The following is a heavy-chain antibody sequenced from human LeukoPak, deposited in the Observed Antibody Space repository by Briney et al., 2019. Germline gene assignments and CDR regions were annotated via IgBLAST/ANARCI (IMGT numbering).Heavy chain of an antibody. J-gene: IGHJ4*02. Sequence: ASVKVSCKASGYTFTAYHMHWVRQAPGQGLEWMGIINPNDGSTNYAQRFQGRVTMTRDRSTSTVYMELSSLRSEDTAVYYCARVVHGDILTGYHTGLFDYWGQGTLVTVSS. CDR1: GYTFTAYH. V-gene: IGHV1-46*01. CDR3: ARVVHGDILTGYHTGLFDY. CDR2: INPNDGST. D-gene: IGHD3-9*01.